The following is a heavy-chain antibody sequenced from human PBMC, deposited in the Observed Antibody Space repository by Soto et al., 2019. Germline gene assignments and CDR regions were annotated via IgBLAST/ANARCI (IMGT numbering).Heavy chain of an antibody. Sequence: SETLSLTCAVSGGSISSGGYSWSWIRQPPGKGLEWIGYIYHSGSTYYNPSLKSRVTISVDGSKNQFSLKLSSVTAADTAVYYCARALRTVHFDYWGQGTLLTVSS. CDR3: ARALRTVHFDY. J-gene: IGHJ4*02. CDR1: GGSISSGGYS. CDR2: IYHSGST. V-gene: IGHV4-30-2*01. D-gene: IGHD2-15*01.